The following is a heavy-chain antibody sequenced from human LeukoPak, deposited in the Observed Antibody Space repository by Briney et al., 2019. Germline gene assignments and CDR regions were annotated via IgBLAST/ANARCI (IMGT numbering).Heavy chain of an antibody. CDR2: INHSGST. CDR1: GGSFSGYY. J-gene: IGHJ4*02. V-gene: IGHV4-34*01. CDR3: AGNLYNWNDGSRSNFDY. D-gene: IGHD1-1*01. Sequence: SETLSLTCAVYGGSFSGYYWSWIRQPPGKGLEWIGEINHSGSTNYNPSLKSRVTISVDTSKNQFSLKLSSVPAADTAVYYCAGNLYNWNDGSRSNFDYWGQGTLVTVSS.